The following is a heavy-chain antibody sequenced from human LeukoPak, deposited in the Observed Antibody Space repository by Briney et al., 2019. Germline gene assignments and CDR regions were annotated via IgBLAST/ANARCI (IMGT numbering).Heavy chain of an antibody. CDR1: GGSFSGYY. Sequence: PSETLSLTCAVYGGSFSGYYWSWIRQPPGKGLEWIGEINHSGSTNYNPSLKSRVTISVDTSKNQFSLKLSSVTAADTAVYYCAREVTRGRAFDIWGQGTMVTVSS. CDR3: AREVTRGRAFDI. D-gene: IGHD4-17*01. J-gene: IGHJ3*02. V-gene: IGHV4-34*01. CDR2: INHSGST.